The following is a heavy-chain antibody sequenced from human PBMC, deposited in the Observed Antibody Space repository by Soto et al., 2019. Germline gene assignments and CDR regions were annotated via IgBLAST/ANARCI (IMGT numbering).Heavy chain of an antibody. Sequence: GASVKVSFKASGYTFTGYYMHWVRQAPGQGLEWMGWINPNSGGTNYAQKFQGWVTMTRDTSISTAYMELSRLRSDDTAVYYCARADSSGWYIDAFDIWGQGTMVTVSS. J-gene: IGHJ3*02. CDR1: GYTFTGYY. CDR2: INPNSGGT. CDR3: ARADSSGWYIDAFDI. V-gene: IGHV1-2*04. D-gene: IGHD6-19*01.